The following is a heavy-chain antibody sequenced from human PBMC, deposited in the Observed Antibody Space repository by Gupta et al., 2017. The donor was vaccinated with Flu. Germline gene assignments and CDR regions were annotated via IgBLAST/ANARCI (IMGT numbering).Heavy chain of an antibody. CDR3: AKDSDTYNWNYVGNYGMDV. V-gene: IGHV3-23*01. CDR1: GFTFCSYA. Sequence: EVQLLVSGGGLVQPGGSLRLACAAAGFTFCSYAMSWVRPVPGKGLEWVSAISGSGGSTYYADSVKGRFTISRDNSKNTLYLQMNSLRAEDTAVYYCAKDSDTYNWNYVGNYGMDVWGQGTTVTVSS. J-gene: IGHJ6*02. D-gene: IGHD1-7*01. CDR2: ISGSGGST.